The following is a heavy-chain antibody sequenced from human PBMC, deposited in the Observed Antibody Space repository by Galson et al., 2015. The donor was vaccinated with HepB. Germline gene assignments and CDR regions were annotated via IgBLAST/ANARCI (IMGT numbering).Heavy chain of an antibody. D-gene: IGHD6-13*01. Sequence: SLRLSCAASGFTFDDYAMHWVRQAPGKGLEWVSGISWNSGSIGYADSVKCRFTISRDNAKNSLYLQMNSLRAEDTALYYCAKDGHSSSWYESNGMDVWGQGTTVTVSS. V-gene: IGHV3-9*01. CDR3: AKDGHSSSWYESNGMDV. CDR2: ISWNSGSI. CDR1: GFTFDDYA. J-gene: IGHJ6*02.